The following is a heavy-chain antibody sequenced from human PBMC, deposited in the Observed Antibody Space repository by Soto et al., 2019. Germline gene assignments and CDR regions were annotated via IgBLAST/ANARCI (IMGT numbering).Heavy chain of an antibody. CDR3: AREPGVSSGWYVDY. Sequence: GGSMRPSCAAAAFTFSSHSMNWVRQAPGKGLEWVSSITSSSSYINYADSVNGRFTISRDNAKTSLYLQMNSLRADDTAVYYCAREPGVSSGWYVDYWGQGTLVTVSS. CDR1: AFTFSSHS. CDR2: ITSSSSYI. J-gene: IGHJ4*02. D-gene: IGHD6-19*01. V-gene: IGHV3-21*01.